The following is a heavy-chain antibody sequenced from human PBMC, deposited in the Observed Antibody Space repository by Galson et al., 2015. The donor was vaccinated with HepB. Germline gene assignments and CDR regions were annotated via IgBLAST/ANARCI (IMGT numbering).Heavy chain of an antibody. CDR3: ARERRYSSNYYSRFDS. CDR2: TYYRSYWYN. D-gene: IGHD4-11*01. V-gene: IGHV6-1*01. J-gene: IGHJ4*02. CDR1: GDSVSSDSAA. Sequence: CAISGDSVSSDSAAWSWIRQSPSRGLEWLGRTYYRSYWYNDYAVSVKSRISINPDTSKKQFSLQLNSVTPEDTAVYYCARERRYSSNYYSRFDSWGQGTLVTVSS.